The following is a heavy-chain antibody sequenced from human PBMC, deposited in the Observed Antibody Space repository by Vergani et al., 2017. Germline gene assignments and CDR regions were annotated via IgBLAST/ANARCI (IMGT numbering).Heavy chain of an antibody. D-gene: IGHD4-17*01. CDR3: AKDGRENSDYGYFDY. CDR1: GFSFNTYG. Sequence: QVHLVESGGGLVQPGGSLRLYCATSGFSFNTYGAHWVRQAPGKGLEWVAFIGYDGRIKYNVDSVKGRFTISRDTSKKTLSLQMRSLRADDTAVYYCAKDGRENSDYGYFDYWGQGTLVTVSS. V-gene: IGHV3-30*02. J-gene: IGHJ4*02. CDR2: IGYDGRIK.